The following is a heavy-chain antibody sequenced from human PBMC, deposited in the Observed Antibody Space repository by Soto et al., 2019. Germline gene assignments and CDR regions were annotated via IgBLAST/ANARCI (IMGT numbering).Heavy chain of an antibody. J-gene: IGHJ6*01. D-gene: IGHD3-3*01. CDR1: GYTLTGLS. CDR3: ATGLSPNSTIFGVAHCYYYCGMDV. V-gene: IGHV1-24*01. Sequence: ASVKVACKVSGYTLTGLSMHWVRQAPGEGLEWMGGFDPEDGETIYAQKLQGRVTMTEDTSTDTAYMELSSLRSEDTAVYYCATGLSPNSTIFGVAHCYYYCGMDVWGQGTTVTVSS. CDR2: FDPEDGET.